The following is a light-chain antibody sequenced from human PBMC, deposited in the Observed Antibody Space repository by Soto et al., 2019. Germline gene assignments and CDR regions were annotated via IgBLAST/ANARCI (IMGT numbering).Light chain of an antibody. V-gene: IGLV2-8*01. Sequence: QSALTQPPSASGSPGQSVTISCTGTSSDVGGYNYVSWYQQHPGKAPKVMIYEVSKRPSGVPDRVSGSKSGNTASLTVSGLQAEDEADYYCSSYAGSNSVFGGGTKVTVL. CDR2: EVS. CDR3: SSYAGSNSV. CDR1: SSDVGGYNY. J-gene: IGLJ3*02.